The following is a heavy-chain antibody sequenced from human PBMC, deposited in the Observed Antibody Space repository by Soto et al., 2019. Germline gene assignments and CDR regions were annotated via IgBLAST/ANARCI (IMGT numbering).Heavy chain of an antibody. CDR2: IYYSGST. CDR3: ARQVHIVVVVAAQRINWFDP. D-gene: IGHD2-15*01. CDR1: GGSISSSSYY. Sequence: SETLSLTCTVPGGSISSSSYYWGWIRQPPGKGLEWIGSIYYSGSTYYNPSLKSRVTISVDTSKNQFSLKLSSVTAADTAVYYCARQVHIVVVVAAQRINWFDPWGQGTLVTVYS. J-gene: IGHJ5*02. V-gene: IGHV4-39*01.